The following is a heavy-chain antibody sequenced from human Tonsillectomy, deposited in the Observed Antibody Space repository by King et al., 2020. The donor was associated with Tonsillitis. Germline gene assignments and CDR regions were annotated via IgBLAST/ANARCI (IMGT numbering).Heavy chain of an antibody. D-gene: IGHD1-26*01. J-gene: IGHJ4*02. CDR2: ISYDVTYK. Sequence: VQLVESGGGVVPPGRSLRLSCAASGFTFSTSAMHWVRQAPGKGLEWVALISYDVTYKLYSDSVKGRFSISRDNSKNTLYLQMNSLRVEDTAVYYCARGGPSGGYFGGVDYWGPGTLGTVSS. CDR3: ARGGPSGGYFGGVDY. CDR1: GFTFSTSA. V-gene: IGHV3-30*04.